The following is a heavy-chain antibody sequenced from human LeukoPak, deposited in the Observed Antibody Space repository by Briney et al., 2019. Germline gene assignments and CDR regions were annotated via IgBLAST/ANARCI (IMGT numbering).Heavy chain of an antibody. D-gene: IGHD3-9*01. Sequence: ASVKVSCKASGYTFTSYGISWVRQAPGQGLEWMGWISAYTGDTNYAQNLQGRVTMTTDTSTSTAYMELRSLRSDDTAVYYCARTHYDINRDLNAFDIWGQGTMVTVSS. V-gene: IGHV1-18*01. CDR3: ARTHYDINRDLNAFDI. CDR1: GYTFTSYG. J-gene: IGHJ3*02. CDR2: ISAYTGDT.